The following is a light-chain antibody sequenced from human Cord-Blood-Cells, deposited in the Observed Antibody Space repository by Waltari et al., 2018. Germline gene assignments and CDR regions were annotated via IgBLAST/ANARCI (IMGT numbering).Light chain of an antibody. J-gene: IGLJ3*02. Sequence: QSALTQPRSVSGSPGLSVTISCTGTRSDVGGYNYVSWYQQHPGKAPKLMIYDVSKRPSGVPDRFSGSKSGNTASLTISGLQAEDEADYYCCSYAGSYTWVFGGGTKLTVL. CDR3: CSYAGSYTWV. V-gene: IGLV2-11*01. CDR1: RSDVGGYNY. CDR2: DVS.